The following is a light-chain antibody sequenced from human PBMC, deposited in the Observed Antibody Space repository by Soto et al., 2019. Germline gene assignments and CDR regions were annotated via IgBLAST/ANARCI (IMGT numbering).Light chain of an antibody. CDR1: NIGGKS. CDR2: DDS. CDR3: QVWDSSSAS. V-gene: IGLV3-21*02. Sequence: SYKLTQSPSVSVAPGQTASITCGGDNIGGKSVHWYQQRPGQAPVLVVSDDSDRPSGIPERFSGSNSGDTATLTISRVEGGDEADYYCQVWDSSSASFGGGTKLTVL. J-gene: IGLJ3*02.